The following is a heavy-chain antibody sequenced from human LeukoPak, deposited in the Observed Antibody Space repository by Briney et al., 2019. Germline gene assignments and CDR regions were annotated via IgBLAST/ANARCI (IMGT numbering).Heavy chain of an antibody. CDR3: ARAGRGLRYFDWLTYDY. V-gene: IGHV3-48*03. J-gene: IGHJ4*02. CDR1: GFTFSSYE. D-gene: IGHD3-9*01. Sequence: QPGGSLRLSCAASGFTFSSYEMNWVRQAPGKGLEWVSYISSSGSTIYYADSVKGRFTISRDNAKNSLYLQMNSLRAEDTAVYYCARAGRGLRYFDWLTYDYWGQGTLVTVSS. CDR2: ISSSGSTI.